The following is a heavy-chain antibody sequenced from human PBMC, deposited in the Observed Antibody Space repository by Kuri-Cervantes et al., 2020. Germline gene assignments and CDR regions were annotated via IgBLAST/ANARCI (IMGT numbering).Heavy chain of an antibody. J-gene: IGHJ4*02. CDR3: ARAGPHYGDNIGYFDY. CDR2: ISYDGSNK. D-gene: IGHD4-17*01. CDR1: GFTFSNYA. V-gene: IGHV3-30*01. Sequence: GESLKISCAASGFTFSNYAMYWVRQAPGKGLEWVAVISYDGSNKYYADSVKGRFTISRDNFKNTLYLQMNSLRTGDTAVYYCARAGPHYGDNIGYFDYWGQGTLVTVSS.